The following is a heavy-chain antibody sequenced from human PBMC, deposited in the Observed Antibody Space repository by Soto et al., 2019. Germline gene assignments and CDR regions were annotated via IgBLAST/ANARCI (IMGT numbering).Heavy chain of an antibody. CDR2: ISSSGTTI. D-gene: IGHD6-13*01. V-gene: IGHV3-48*03. J-gene: IGHJ4*02. Sequence: EAQLVESGGGLVQPGGSLRLSCVASEFTFSSYEMNWVRQAPGKGLEWVSYISSSGTTIYYTDSVKGRFTISRDNAKKSLYLQMNSLRAEDTAVYYCVRFGGAAAGPGDYWGQGTLVTVSS. CDR1: EFTFSSYE. CDR3: VRFGGAAAGPGDY.